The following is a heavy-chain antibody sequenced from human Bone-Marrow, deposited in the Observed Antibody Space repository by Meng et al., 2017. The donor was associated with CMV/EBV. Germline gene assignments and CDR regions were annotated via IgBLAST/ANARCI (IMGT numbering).Heavy chain of an antibody. V-gene: IGHV3-30*03. CDR2: ISYDGSNK. D-gene: IGHD3-3*01. CDR1: GFTFSSYG. CDR3: ASCITIFGVAPGAFDI. Sequence: GGSLRLSCAASGFTFSSYGMHWVRQAPGKGLEWVAVISYDGSNKYYADSVKGRFTISRDNSKNTLYLQMNSLRAEDTAVYYCASCITIFGVAPGAFDIWGQGTMVTVSS. J-gene: IGHJ3*02.